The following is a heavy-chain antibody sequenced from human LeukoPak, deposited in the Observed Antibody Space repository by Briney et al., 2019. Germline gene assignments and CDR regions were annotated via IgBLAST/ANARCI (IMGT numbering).Heavy chain of an antibody. CDR3: AKTERYDILTGYYPTLYYFDS. CDR1: GFTFSSYA. CDR2: VSGSGGST. V-gene: IGHV3-23*01. D-gene: IGHD3-9*01. J-gene: IGHJ4*02. Sequence: GGSLRLSCAAPGFTFSSYAMSWVRQAPGKGLEWVSAVSGSGGSTYYADSVKGRFTISRDNSKTTLYLQMNSLRAEDTAVYYCAKTERYDILTGYYPTLYYFDSWGQGTLVTVSS.